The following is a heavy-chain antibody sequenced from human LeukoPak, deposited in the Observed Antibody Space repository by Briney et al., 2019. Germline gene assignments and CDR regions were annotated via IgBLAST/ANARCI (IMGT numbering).Heavy chain of an antibody. CDR2: ISGSGGRT. J-gene: IGHJ6*03. V-gene: IGHV3-23*01. CDR1: GFTFNNYA. Sequence: GGSLRLSCAASGFTFNNYAMSWVRQAPGKGLEWVSAISGSGGRTYYADSVKGRFTISRDNSKNTLYLQMNSLRAEDTAVYYCAKEGGDYVWYYYYMDVWGKGTTVTVSS. CDR3: AKEGGDYVWYYYYMDV. D-gene: IGHD4-17*01.